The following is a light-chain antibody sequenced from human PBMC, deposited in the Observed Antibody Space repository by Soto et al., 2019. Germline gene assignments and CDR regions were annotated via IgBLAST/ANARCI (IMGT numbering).Light chain of an antibody. V-gene: IGKV1-9*01. CDR1: QGISSY. J-gene: IGKJ3*01. Sequence: DIQLTQSPSFLSASVGDRVTITCRASQGISSYLAWYQQKPGKAPKLLIYAASTLQSGVPSRFSGSGSGTEFTLTMSSLQPEEFATYYCQQVGTFGPGTKVDI. CDR3: QQVGT. CDR2: AAS.